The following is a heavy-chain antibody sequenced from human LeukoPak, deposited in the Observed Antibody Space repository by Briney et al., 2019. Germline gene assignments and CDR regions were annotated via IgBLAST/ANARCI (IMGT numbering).Heavy chain of an antibody. CDR3: ARSPRYSGYDYGSDY. V-gene: IGHV4-34*01. D-gene: IGHD5-12*01. CDR2: INHSGRT. Sequence: SETLSLTCAVYGGSFSAYYWSWIRQPPGKGPEWIGEINHSGRTNYNASLKSRVTISVDTSKNQLSLKMSYVTAADTAVYYCARSPRYSGYDYGSDYWGRGILVTVSS. J-gene: IGHJ4*02. CDR1: GGSFSAYY.